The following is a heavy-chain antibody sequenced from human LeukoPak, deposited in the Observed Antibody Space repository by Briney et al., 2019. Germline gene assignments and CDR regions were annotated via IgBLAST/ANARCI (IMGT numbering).Heavy chain of an antibody. Sequence: ASVKVSCKASGYTFTSYFVHWVRQAPGLRLEWMGIINPSGGSTSYAQKFQGRVTMTRDTSTSTVYMELSRLRSEDTAVYYCARSERYYGSGSYSDYWGQGTLVTVSS. D-gene: IGHD3-10*01. CDR2: INPSGGST. V-gene: IGHV1-46*01. CDR3: ARSERYYGSGSYSDY. J-gene: IGHJ4*02. CDR1: GYTFTSYF.